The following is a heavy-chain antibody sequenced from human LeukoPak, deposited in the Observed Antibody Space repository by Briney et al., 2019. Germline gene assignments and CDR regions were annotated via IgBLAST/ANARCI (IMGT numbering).Heavy chain of an antibody. J-gene: IGHJ4*02. D-gene: IGHD3-10*01. V-gene: IGHV3-23*01. CDR1: GFTFSSYA. Sequence: PGGSLRLSCAASGFTFSSYAMSWVRQAPGKGLEWVSGISDSGRSTFYADSVKGRFTISRDNSKNTLYLQMNSLRGEDTALYYCVKVWFGEILLDYRGQGTLVTVSS. CDR3: VKVWFGEILLDY. CDR2: ISDSGRST.